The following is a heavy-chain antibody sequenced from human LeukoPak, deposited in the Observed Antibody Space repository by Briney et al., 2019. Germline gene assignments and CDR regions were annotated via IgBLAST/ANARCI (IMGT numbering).Heavy chain of an antibody. D-gene: IGHD6-19*01. CDR2: TYYRSKWYN. Sequence: SQTLSLTCAISGDSVSSNSAAWNWIRQSPSRGLEWLGRTYYRSKWYNDYAVSVKSRITINPDTSKNQFSLQLNSVTPEDTAVYYCARGTVAVADYYYYYYYMDVWGKGTTVTVSS. V-gene: IGHV6-1*01. CDR1: GDSVSSNSAA. J-gene: IGHJ6*03. CDR3: ARGTVAVADYYYYYYYMDV.